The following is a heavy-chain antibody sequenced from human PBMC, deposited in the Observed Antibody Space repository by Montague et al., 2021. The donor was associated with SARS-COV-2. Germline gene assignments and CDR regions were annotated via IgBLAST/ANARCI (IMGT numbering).Heavy chain of an antibody. CDR1: GFSVSTGGLC. V-gene: IGHV2-70*01. CDR2: IDWDDDT. CDR3: ARIPEYSSGGGPDWYFDL. D-gene: IGHD6-19*01. Sequence: PALVKPPQNLTLTCTFSGFSVSTGGLCVSWIRQPPGKALEWLALIDWDDDTYYSTSLKTRLAISKDTSKNQVVLTMTDMDPVDTGTYYCARIPEYSSGGGPDWYFDLWGRGTLVTVSS. J-gene: IGHJ2*01.